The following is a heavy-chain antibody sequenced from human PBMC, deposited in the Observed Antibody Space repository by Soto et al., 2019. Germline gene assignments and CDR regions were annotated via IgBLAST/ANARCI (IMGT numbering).Heavy chain of an antibody. CDR3: ARKSGRDCHSGGGCFDLDV. D-gene: IGHD2-15*01. CDR1: GETLNSNP. J-gene: IGHJ4*02. Sequence: QVPLVQSGAEVKKPGSSLKVSCKVFGETLNSNPIGWVRQAPGQGLEWVGGIVPLSDRTNYAQELQGRVTVTADGSTSTVYMELSNLKSDDTAVYYCARKSGRDCHSGGGCFDLDVWGQGSLITVSS. CDR2: IVPLSDRT. V-gene: IGHV1-69*01.